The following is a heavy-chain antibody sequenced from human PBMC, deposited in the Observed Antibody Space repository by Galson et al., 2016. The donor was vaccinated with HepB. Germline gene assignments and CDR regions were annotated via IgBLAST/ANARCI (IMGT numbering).Heavy chain of an antibody. V-gene: IGHV4-59*11. CDR2: IFYGGDNT. J-gene: IGHJ3*02. CDR1: AGSFNSPY. CDR3: AIRVRGSKAAFDI. D-gene: IGHD2-15*01. Sequence: ETLSLTCSASAGSFNSPYWSGVRPPPGRGLEWIGNIFYGGDNTSFNPTLKSRVALSVDTTKNQFSLKLTSVTASDTAVYYCAIRVRGSKAAFDIWGQGTMVTVSS.